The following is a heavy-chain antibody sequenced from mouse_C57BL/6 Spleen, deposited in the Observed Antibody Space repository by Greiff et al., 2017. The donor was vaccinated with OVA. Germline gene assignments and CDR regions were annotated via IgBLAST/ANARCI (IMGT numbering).Heavy chain of an antibody. D-gene: IGHD2-3*01. J-gene: IGHJ2*01. V-gene: IGHV3-8*01. CDR2: ISHSGST. Sequence: EVKLQESGPGLVKPSQTLSLTCSVTGYSITSDYWNWIRKFPGNKLEYMGYISHSGSTYYNPSLNSRISITRDTSKTPYYLQLNSVTTEDTATYYGTRFYDGYYDYWGQGTTLTVSS. CDR1: GYSITSDY. CDR3: TRFYDGYYDY.